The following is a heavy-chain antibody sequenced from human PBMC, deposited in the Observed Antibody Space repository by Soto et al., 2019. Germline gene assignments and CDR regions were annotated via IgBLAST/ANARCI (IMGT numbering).Heavy chain of an antibody. J-gene: IGHJ4*02. Sequence: ETLSPPCAVPGGSLRKFYWSGVPRPPGKGLECIGYIYSSGSANYNPSLKSRITISVDTSKNQFSLKLTSVTAADTAVYYCARLRTTGVYYFDSWGPGTLVPVSS. CDR3: ARLRTTGVYYFDS. CDR1: GGSLRKFY. V-gene: IGHV4-59*01. CDR2: IYSSGSA. D-gene: IGHD4-17*01.